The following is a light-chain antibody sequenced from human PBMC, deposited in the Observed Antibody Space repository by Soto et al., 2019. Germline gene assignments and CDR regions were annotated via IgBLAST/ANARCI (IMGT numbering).Light chain of an antibody. CDR1: SSDFGDHKS. CDR2: EVN. Sequence: QSALTQAASVSGSPGQSITISCTGASSDFGDHKSVSWYQHHPGKAPKLIIYEVNYRPSGVPSRFSGSRSGNTASLTISGLQAEDDAHYYCSSSTDTSILFGGGTQLTVL. J-gene: IGLJ3*02. CDR3: SSSTDTSIL. V-gene: IGLV2-14*01.